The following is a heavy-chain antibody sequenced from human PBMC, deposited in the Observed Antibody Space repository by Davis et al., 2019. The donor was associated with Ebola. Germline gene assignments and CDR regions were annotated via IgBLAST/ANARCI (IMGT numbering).Heavy chain of an antibody. Sequence: ASVKVSCKASDFPFINYGVTWVRQTPGQAFEWMGWISGYNGQTNYAQKFRGRVTLTVDRSTTTVYMDLRSLRSEDTAVYYYARDHCTLLSCSHYYGVDVWGQGTAITVSS. CDR1: DFPFINYG. CDR2: ISGYNGQT. J-gene: IGHJ6*02. D-gene: IGHD2-21*01. V-gene: IGHV1-18*04. CDR3: ARDHCTLLSCSHYYGVDV.